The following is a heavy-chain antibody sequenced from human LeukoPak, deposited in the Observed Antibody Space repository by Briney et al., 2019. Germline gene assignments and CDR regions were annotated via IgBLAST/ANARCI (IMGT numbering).Heavy chain of an antibody. J-gene: IGHJ4*02. CDR2: ISYDGSNK. CDR3: ARGGVTMVREYYFDY. Sequence: GRSLRLSCAASGFTFSSYAMHWVRQAPGKGLEWLAVISYDGSNKYYADSVKGRFTISRDNSKNTLYLQMNSLRAEDTAVYYCARGGVTMVREYYFDYWGQGTLVTVSS. V-gene: IGHV3-30*01. D-gene: IGHD3-10*01. CDR1: GFTFSSYA.